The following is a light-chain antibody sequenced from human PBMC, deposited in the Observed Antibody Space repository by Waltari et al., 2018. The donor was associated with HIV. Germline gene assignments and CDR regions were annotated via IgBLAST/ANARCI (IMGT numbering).Light chain of an antibody. V-gene: IGLV2-14*03. J-gene: IGLJ2*01. Sequence: QSALSQPASVSGSFGQSITIPCTGTSSDVGGYQYVSWYQQQPGKAPKLLISEVSNRPSGVSSRFSGSKSGNTASLTIFWLQAEDEADYYCSSYTNRDTVVFGGGTKLTV. CDR3: SSYTNRDTVV. CDR2: EVS. CDR1: SSDVGGYQY.